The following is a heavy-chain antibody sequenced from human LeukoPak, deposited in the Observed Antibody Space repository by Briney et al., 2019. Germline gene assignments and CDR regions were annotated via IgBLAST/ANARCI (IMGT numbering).Heavy chain of an antibody. CDR3: AKDRAIAAAGTDFHY. D-gene: IGHD6-13*01. Sequence: GRSLRFSCAASGFTFDDYAIHWVRQAPGKGLEWVSGISWNSGSIGYADSVKGRFTISRDNAKNSLYLQMNSLRAEDTALYYCAKDRAIAAAGTDFHYWGQGTLVTVSS. J-gene: IGHJ4*02. V-gene: IGHV3-9*01. CDR1: GFTFDDYA. CDR2: ISWNSGSI.